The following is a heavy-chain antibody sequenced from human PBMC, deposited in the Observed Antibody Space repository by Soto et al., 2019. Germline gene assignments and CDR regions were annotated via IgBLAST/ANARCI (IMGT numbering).Heavy chain of an antibody. J-gene: IGHJ6*02. CDR2: ISAYNGNT. V-gene: IGHV1-18*01. CDR3: ARVWELLGAYYYGMDV. CDR1: GYTFTSYG. Sequence: QVQLVQSGAEVKKPGASVKVSCKASGYTFTSYGISWVRQAPGQGLEWMGWISAYNGNTNYAQKLQGRVTMTTDTSTSTANMELRSLRSDDTAVYYCARVWELLGAYYYGMDVWGQGTTVTVSS. D-gene: IGHD1-26*01.